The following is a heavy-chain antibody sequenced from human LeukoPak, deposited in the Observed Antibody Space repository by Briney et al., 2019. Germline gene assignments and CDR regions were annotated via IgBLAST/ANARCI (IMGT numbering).Heavy chain of an antibody. CDR3: AKGHYDFWSALPRTMDV. CDR2: FSGTGGST. Sequence: GGSLRLSCAASGFTFSSYAMSWVRQAPGKGLEWVSAFSGTGGSTYYADSVKGRFTISRDNSKNTLYLQMNSLRAEDTAVYYCAKGHYDFWSALPRTMDVWGKGTTVTVSS. CDR1: GFTFSSYA. J-gene: IGHJ6*04. V-gene: IGHV3-23*01. D-gene: IGHD3-3*01.